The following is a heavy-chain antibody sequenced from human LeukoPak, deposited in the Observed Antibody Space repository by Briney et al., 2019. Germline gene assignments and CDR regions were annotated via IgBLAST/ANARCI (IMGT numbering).Heavy chain of an antibody. Sequence: TGGSLRLSCKASGFTFSRYGMNWVRQAPGRGLEWLSCTSGSSGSTIYYAQSVRGRFTISRDDAKNTLYLQMNSLRADDTAVYFCARDKIQWLRYSYFDYWGQGVLVTVSS. D-gene: IGHD5-12*01. CDR2: TSGSSGSTI. V-gene: IGHV3-48*01. J-gene: IGHJ4*02. CDR1: GFTFSRYG. CDR3: ARDKIQWLRYSYFDY.